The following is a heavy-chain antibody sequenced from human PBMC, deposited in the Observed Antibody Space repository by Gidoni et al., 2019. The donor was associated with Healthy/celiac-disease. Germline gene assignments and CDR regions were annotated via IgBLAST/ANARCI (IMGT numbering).Heavy chain of an antibody. CDR3: AKTNKYQLPGAFDI. J-gene: IGHJ3*02. CDR1: GFTFSIYA. V-gene: IGHV3-23*01. Sequence: EVQLLESGGCLVQPGGSLRLSCAASGFTFSIYAMSWVRQSPGKGLGWVSAISGSGGSTYYADSVKGRFTISRDNSKNTLYLQMNSLRAEDTAVYYCAKTNKYQLPGAFDIWGQGTMVTVSS. D-gene: IGHD2-2*01. CDR2: ISGSGGST.